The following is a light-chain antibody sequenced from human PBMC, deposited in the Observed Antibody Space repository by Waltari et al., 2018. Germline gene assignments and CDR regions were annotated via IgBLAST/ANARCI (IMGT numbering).Light chain of an antibody. CDR3: QTGGHGTWV. J-gene: IGLJ3*02. CDR2: VNSDGSH. Sequence: QLVLTQSPSASASLGASVKLTCTLSSGHSSNVLAWLQQQPEKGPRYLMKVNSDGSHSKGDKIPDRFSGSSSGTEHYLTLSSLQSEDEADYYCQTGGHGTWVFGGGTKLTVL. V-gene: IGLV4-69*01. CDR1: SGHSSNV.